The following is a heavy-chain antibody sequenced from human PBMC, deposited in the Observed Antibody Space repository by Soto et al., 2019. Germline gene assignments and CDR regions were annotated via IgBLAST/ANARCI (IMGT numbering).Heavy chain of an antibody. D-gene: IGHD5-12*01. CDR1: GFSLSTSGVG. Sequence: SGPTLVNPTQTLTLTCTFSGFSLSTSGVGVGWIRQPPGKALEWLALIYWNDDKRYSPSLKSRLTITKDTSKNQVVLTMTNMDPVDTATYYCAHRPNVYSGYDLIDSWFDPWGQGTLVTVSS. CDR3: AHRPNVYSGYDLIDSWFDP. V-gene: IGHV2-5*01. CDR2: IYWNDDK. J-gene: IGHJ5*02.